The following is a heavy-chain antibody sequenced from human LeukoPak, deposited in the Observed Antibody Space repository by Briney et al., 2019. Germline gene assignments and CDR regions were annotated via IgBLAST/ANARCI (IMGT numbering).Heavy chain of an antibody. CDR2: ISYDGSNK. V-gene: IGHV3-30-3*01. CDR3: AEMATITPFDY. J-gene: IGHJ4*02. CDR1: GFTFSSYA. Sequence: PGRSLRLSCAASGFTFSSYAMHWVRQAPGKGLEWVAVISYDGSNKYYADSVKGRFTISRDNSKNTLYLQMNSLRAEDTAVYYCAEMATITPFDYWGQGTLVTVSS. D-gene: IGHD5-24*01.